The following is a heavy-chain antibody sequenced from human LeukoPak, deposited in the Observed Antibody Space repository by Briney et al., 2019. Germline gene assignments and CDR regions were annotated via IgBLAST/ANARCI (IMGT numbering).Heavy chain of an antibody. D-gene: IGHD6-13*01. CDR1: GFTFSSYW. Sequence: GGSLRLSCAASGFTFSSYWMTWVRQAPGKGLEWVANIKPDGSVGYYVDSVRGRFIISRDNAGNSLYLQMNSLRVEDTAVYYCTLKLVAAAGDHWGQGTLLIVSS. J-gene: IGHJ4*02. CDR3: TLKLVAAAGDH. V-gene: IGHV3-7*01. CDR2: IKPDGSVG.